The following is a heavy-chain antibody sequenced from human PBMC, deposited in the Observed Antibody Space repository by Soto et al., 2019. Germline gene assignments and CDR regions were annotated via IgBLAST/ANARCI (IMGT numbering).Heavy chain of an antibody. J-gene: IGHJ2*01. CDR2: IKQDGIEK. D-gene: IGHD6-13*01. CDR3: ARHEGIADRYFDL. V-gene: IGHV3-7*03. Sequence: RGSLRLSCAASGFTFSSYWISWVRQAPWKGLEWVANIKQDGIEKYYVDSVKGRFTISRDNARNSLYLQMNSLRAEDTAVYYCARHEGIADRYFDLWGRRILVTVSS. CDR1: GFTFSSYW.